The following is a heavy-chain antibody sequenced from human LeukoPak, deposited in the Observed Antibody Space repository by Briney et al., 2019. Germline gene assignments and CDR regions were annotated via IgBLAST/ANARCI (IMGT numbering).Heavy chain of an antibody. CDR1: GFTFSDYY. D-gene: IGHD5-18*01. J-gene: IGHJ4*02. CDR2: ISSSGSTI. Sequence: GGSLRLSCAASGFTFSDYYMSWIRQAPGKGLEWVSYISSSGSTIYYADSVKGRFTISRDNAKNSLYLQMNSLRAEDMAVYYCARDVDTAMVTTFDYWGQGTLVTVSS. CDR3: ARDVDTAMVTTFDY. V-gene: IGHV3-11*04.